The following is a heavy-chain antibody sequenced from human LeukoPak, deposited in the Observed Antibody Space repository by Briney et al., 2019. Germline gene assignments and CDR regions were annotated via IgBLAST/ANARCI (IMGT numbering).Heavy chain of an antibody. CDR2: ISDSGGST. CDR3: AKDRTPVAGFFDY. Sequence: GGSLRLSCAASGFTFSNVWMNWVRQAPGKGLEWVSSISDSGGSTYYTDSVKGRFTTSRDASKNTLHLHMSSLRAEDTAVYYCAKDRTPVAGFFDYWGQGTLVTVSS. D-gene: IGHD6-19*01. J-gene: IGHJ4*02. V-gene: IGHV3-23*01. CDR1: GFTFSNVW.